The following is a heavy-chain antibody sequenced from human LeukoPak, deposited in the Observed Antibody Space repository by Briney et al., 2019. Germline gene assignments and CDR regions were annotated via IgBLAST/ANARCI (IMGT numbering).Heavy chain of an antibody. CDR3: ARDFSYGSGFDY. CDR1: GFSISSYA. CDR2: ISNGGSR. Sequence: GGSLRLSCAASGFSISSYALHWVRQAPGKGLQYVSGISNGGSRDYANSVKGRFTISRDNSKNTLYLQMGSLRPEDMAVYYCARDFSYGSGFDYWGQGILVTVSS. J-gene: IGHJ4*02. D-gene: IGHD5-18*01. V-gene: IGHV3-64*01.